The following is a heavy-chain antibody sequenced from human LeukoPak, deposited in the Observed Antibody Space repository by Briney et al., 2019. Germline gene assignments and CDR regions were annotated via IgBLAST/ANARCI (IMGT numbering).Heavy chain of an antibody. J-gene: IGHJ3*02. CDR1: GFTFSSYA. CDR3: ARDEYYDILTGYYSGQNLDAFDI. Sequence: GGSLRLSCAASGFTFSSYAMHWVRQAPGKGLEWVAVISYDGSNKYYADSVKGRFTISRDNSKNTLYLQMNSLRAEDTAVYYCARDEYYDILTGYYSGQNLDAFDIWGQGTMVTVSS. D-gene: IGHD3-9*01. V-gene: IGHV3-30-3*01. CDR2: ISYDGSNK.